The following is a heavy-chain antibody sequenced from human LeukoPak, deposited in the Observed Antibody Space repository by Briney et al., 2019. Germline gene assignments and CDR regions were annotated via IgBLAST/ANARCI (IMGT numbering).Heavy chain of an antibody. Sequence: ASVKVSCKASGYTFTSYDINWVRQATGQGLEWMGWMNPNSGNTGYAQKFQGRVTMTRNTSISTAYMELSSLRSEDTAVYYCARVRGDFDWLWDYYYYYMDVWGKGTTVTVSS. CDR2: MNPNSGNT. V-gene: IGHV1-8*01. CDR1: GYTFTSYD. D-gene: IGHD3-9*01. J-gene: IGHJ6*03. CDR3: ARVRGDFDWLWDYYYYYMDV.